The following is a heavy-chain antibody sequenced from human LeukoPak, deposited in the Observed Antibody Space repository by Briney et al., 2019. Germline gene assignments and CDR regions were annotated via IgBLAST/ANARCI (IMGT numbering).Heavy chain of an antibody. CDR1: GGSISSSSYY. CDR3: ASGILHTSHGYFQH. V-gene: IGHV4-39*07. D-gene: IGHD1-26*01. Sequence: SETLSLTCTVSGGSISSSSYYWGWIRQPPGKGLEWIGSIYYSGSTYYNPSLKSRVTISVDTSKNQFSLKLSSVTAADTAVYYCASGILHTSHGYFQHWGQGTLVTVSS. CDR2: IYYSGST. J-gene: IGHJ1*01.